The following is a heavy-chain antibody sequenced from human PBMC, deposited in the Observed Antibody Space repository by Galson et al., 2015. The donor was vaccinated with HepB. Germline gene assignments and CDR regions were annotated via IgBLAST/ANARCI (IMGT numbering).Heavy chain of an antibody. D-gene: IGHD6-13*01. CDR1: GYSFTSYW. Sequence: QSGAEVKKPGESLRISCKDSGYSFTSYWISWVRQMPGKGLEWMGRIDPSDSYTNYSPSFQGHVTISADKSISTAYLQWSSLKASDTAMYYCARSQSGVIAAADYWYVDLWGRGTLVTVSS. J-gene: IGHJ2*01. CDR2: IDPSDSYT. CDR3: ARSQSGVIAAADYWYVDL. V-gene: IGHV5-10-1*01.